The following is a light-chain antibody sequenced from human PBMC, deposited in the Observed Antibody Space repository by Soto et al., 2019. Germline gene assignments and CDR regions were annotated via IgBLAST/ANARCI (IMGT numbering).Light chain of an antibody. CDR2: SDN. Sequence: QSVLTQPPSVSGAPGQRGTIPCTGSSSNIGSFYDVHWYQQLPGTVPKLLIYSDNNRPSGVPDRFSGSKSGTAASLAITGLQAEDEADYYCQSDDNSLNHVVFGGGTKLTVL. J-gene: IGLJ2*01. CDR1: SSNIGSFYD. V-gene: IGLV1-40*01. CDR3: QSDDNSLNHVV.